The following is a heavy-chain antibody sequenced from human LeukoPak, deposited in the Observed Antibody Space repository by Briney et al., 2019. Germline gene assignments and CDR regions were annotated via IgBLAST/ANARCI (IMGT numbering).Heavy chain of an antibody. D-gene: IGHD4-17*01. CDR1: GFTFSSYS. J-gene: IGHJ4*02. V-gene: IGHV3-21*01. CDR2: ISSSSSYI. Sequence: GGSLRLSCVASGFTFSSYSMNWVRQAPGKGLEWVSSISSSSSYIYHADSVKDRFTISRDNAKNSVYLQMNSLRAEDTAVYYCARTNEGYGDYYPFDYWGQGTLVTVSS. CDR3: ARTNEGYGDYYPFDY.